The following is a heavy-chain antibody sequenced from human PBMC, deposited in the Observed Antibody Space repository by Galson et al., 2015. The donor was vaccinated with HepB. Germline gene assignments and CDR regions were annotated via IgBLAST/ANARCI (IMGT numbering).Heavy chain of an antibody. Sequence: SLRLSCAASGFTFSSYAMSWVRQAPGKGLEWVSAISGSGGSTYYADSVKGRFTISRDNSKNTLYLQMNSLRAEDTAVYYCAKDHLAYSDILTGGFDPWGQGALVTVSS. J-gene: IGHJ5*02. CDR3: AKDHLAYSDILTGGFDP. CDR1: GFTFSSYA. CDR2: ISGSGGST. D-gene: IGHD3-9*01. V-gene: IGHV3-23*01.